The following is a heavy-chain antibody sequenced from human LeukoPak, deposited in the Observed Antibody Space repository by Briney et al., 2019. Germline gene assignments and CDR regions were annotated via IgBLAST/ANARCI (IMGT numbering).Heavy chain of an antibody. Sequence: PGGSLRLSCAASGFTFSSHAMIWLRQTPGKGLEWVSVISGSGGDTYYADSVKGRFTISRDNSKNTLYLQMYSLRAEDTAVYYCATPNRGYGGIFDYWGQGTLVTVSS. CDR3: ATPNRGYGGIFDY. D-gene: IGHD3-10*01. CDR1: GFTFSSHA. CDR2: ISGSGGDT. J-gene: IGHJ4*02. V-gene: IGHV3-23*01.